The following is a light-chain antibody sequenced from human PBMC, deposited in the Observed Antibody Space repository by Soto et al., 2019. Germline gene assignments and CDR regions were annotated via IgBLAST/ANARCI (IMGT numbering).Light chain of an antibody. CDR2: VAS. Sequence: EIVLTQSPGTLSLSPGERATLSCRASQSVSRSYLAWSQQKPGQAPRLLIYVASSRATGIPDRFSGSGSGTDFTLTISRLEPEDFAVYYCQQYDSSPLTFGGGTKLEIK. V-gene: IGKV3-20*01. CDR1: QSVSRSY. CDR3: QQYDSSPLT. J-gene: IGKJ4*01.